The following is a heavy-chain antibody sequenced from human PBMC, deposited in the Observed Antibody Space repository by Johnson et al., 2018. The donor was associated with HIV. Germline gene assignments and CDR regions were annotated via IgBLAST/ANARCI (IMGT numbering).Heavy chain of an antibody. J-gene: IGHJ3*02. CDR2: IYSGGST. CDR3: ASTRLGAFDI. CDR1: GFSVSSKY. D-gene: IGHD6-6*01. Sequence: EVQLVESGGGLVQPGGSLRLSCAASGFSVSSKYMSWVRQAPGKGLEWVSVIYSGGSTFYAESVKGRFTISRDNSGNTLYLQMDSLRVEDTAVYYCASTRLGAFDIWGQGTMVTVSS. V-gene: IGHV3-66*01.